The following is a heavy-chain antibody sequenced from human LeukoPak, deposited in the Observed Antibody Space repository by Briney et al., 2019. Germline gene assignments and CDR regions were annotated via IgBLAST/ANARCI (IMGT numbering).Heavy chain of an antibody. D-gene: IGHD2-8*01. CDR3: ARDQMVYAIPFDY. CDR1: GFTFSSYA. Sequence: GGSLRLSCAASGFTFSSYAMSWVRQAPGKGLAWVSAISGSGGSTYYADSVKGRFTISRDNSKNTLYLQMNSLRAEDTAVYYCARDQMVYAIPFDYWGQGTLVTVSS. CDR2: ISGSGGST. V-gene: IGHV3-23*01. J-gene: IGHJ4*02.